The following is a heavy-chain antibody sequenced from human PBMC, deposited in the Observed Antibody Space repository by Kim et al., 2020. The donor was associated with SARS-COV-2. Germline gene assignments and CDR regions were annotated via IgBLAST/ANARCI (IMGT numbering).Heavy chain of an antibody. CDR2: IYSGGST. CDR1: GFTVSSNY. CDR3: ARVYHDYGDFSGMDV. J-gene: IGHJ6*02. Sequence: GGSLRLSCAASGFTVSSNYMSWVRQAPGKGLEWVSVIYSGGSTYYADSVKGRFTISRDNSKNTLYLQMNSLRAEDTAVYYCARVYHDYGDFSGMDVCGQGATFTVSS. V-gene: IGHV3-66*01. D-gene: IGHD4-17*01.